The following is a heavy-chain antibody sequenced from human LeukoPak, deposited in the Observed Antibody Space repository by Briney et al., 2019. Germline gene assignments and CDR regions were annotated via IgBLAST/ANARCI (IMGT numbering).Heavy chain of an antibody. V-gene: IGHV1-69*05. J-gene: IGHJ4*02. CDR3: ARGPAYYDILTGYDY. Sequence: ASVKVSCKASGGTFSSYAISWVRQAPGQGLEWMGGIIPIFGTANYAQKFQGRVTITTDESTSTAYMELSSLRFEDTAVYYCARGPAYYDILTGYDYWGQGTLVTVSS. D-gene: IGHD3-9*01. CDR2: IIPIFGTA. CDR1: GGTFSSYA.